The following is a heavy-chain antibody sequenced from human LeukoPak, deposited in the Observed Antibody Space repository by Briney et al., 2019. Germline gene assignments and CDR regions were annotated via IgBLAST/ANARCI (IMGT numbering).Heavy chain of an antibody. D-gene: IGHD3-10*01. J-gene: IGHJ3*02. CDR2: INHSGST. CDR3: ARRYYGSPYDAFDI. V-gene: IGHV4-34*01. Sequence: SETLSLTCAVYGGSFSGYYWSWIRHPPGKGLEWIGEINHSGSTNYNPSLKSRVTISVDTSKNQCSLKLSSVTAADTAVYYCARRYYGSPYDAFDIWGQGTMVTVSS. CDR1: GGSFSGYY.